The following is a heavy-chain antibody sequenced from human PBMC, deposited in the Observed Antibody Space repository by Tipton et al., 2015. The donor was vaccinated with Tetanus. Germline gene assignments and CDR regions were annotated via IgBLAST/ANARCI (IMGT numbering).Heavy chain of an antibody. V-gene: IGHV3-23*01. J-gene: IGHJ5*02. CDR3: AKDPASRGWFDP. CDR2: ISVRGSHT. Sequence: SLRLSCAASGFTFSSYSMNWVRQAPGKGLEWVSGISVRGSHTYYADPVKGRFSISRDNSKNTVYLQMNSLRDEDTAVYYCAKDPASRGWFDPWGQGTLVSVSS. CDR1: GFTFSSYS.